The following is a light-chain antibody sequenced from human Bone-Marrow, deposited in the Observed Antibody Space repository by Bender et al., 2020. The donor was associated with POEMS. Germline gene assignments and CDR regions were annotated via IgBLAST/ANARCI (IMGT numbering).Light chain of an antibody. Sequence: QSVLTQPPSASGTPGQSVTISCSGTSSNFGNNAANWYQHVPGTAPKLPIYSNNQAPSGVPDRFSASPSGTSASLAISGLPSDDEADYYCSSWDDSLNGWVFGGGTKLTVL. CDR3: SSWDDSLNGWV. V-gene: IGLV1-44*01. CDR2: SNN. CDR1: SSNFGNNA. J-gene: IGLJ3*02.